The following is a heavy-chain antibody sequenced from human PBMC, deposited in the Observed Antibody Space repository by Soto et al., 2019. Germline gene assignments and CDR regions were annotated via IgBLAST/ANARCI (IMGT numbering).Heavy chain of an antibody. J-gene: IGHJ4*02. V-gene: IGHV6-1*01. Sequence: SQTPSLTCAISGGSVSSNNAAWKWIRQSPSRGLEWLGRTYYRSKWYNDYAVSVKSRITINPDTSKNQFSLQLNSVTPDDTAVYYCGREVAVSGTCFDSWGQGTLVTVSS. CDR3: GREVAVSGTCFDS. CDR1: GGSVSSNNAA. CDR2: TYYRSKWYN. D-gene: IGHD6-19*01.